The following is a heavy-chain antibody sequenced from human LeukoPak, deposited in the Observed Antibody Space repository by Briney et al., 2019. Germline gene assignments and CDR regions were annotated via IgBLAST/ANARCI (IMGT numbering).Heavy chain of an antibody. D-gene: IGHD6-19*01. V-gene: IGHV3-23*01. J-gene: IGHJ4*02. CDR2: IGQSGDYP. CDR1: GFTFSSNA. Sequence: PGGSLRLSCAASGFTFSSNAMCWMRRAPGRGLEWVSAIGQSGDYPYCADAVKGRFTISRDNSKNRLQLQMNSLRVEDTAVYYCVKETNSGWYDYWGQGKVVSVSS. CDR3: VKETNSGWYDY.